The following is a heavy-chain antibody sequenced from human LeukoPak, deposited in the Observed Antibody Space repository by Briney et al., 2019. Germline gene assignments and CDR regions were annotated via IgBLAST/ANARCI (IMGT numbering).Heavy chain of an antibody. D-gene: IGHD1-1*01. Sequence: GSPRLSCEASGFSFTDYAMSWVRQAPARGPEWVSSIIDGGETFYADPARGRFTLSRDDSRNTVYLQLNNLRVEDTAIYYCVKANWVSNADAVWWGQGPQVTVPS. CDR1: GFSFTDYA. CDR3: VKANWVSNADAVW. CDR2: IIDGGET. J-gene: IGHJ4*02. V-gene: IGHV3-23*01.